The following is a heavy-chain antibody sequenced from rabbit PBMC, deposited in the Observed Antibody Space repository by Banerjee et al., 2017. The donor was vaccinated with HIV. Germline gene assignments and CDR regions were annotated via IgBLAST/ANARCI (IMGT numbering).Heavy chain of an antibody. CDR3: VSYDDYGDRNL. Sequence: QSLEESGGDLVKPGASLTLTCTASGFSFSGNYCICWVRQAPGKGLEWIACIYTGSSGSTYYASWAKGRFTISKASSTTVTLQMTSLTAADTATYFCVSYDDYGDRNLWGPGTLVTVS. CDR2: IYTGSSGST. D-gene: IGHD2-1*01. CDR1: GFSFSGNYC. J-gene: IGHJ4*01. V-gene: IGHV1S40*01.